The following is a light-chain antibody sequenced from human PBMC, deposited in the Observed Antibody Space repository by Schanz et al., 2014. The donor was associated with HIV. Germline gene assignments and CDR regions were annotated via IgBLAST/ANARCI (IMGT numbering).Light chain of an antibody. Sequence: EVVLTQSPGTLSLPPGERGTLSCRASQSISSSLLAWYQKKPGQAPTLLIYAASRRASGIPDRFSGSGSGADFTLTISGLEPEDFAVYYCHHYGGSFGPGTTVDYK. CDR2: AAS. CDR3: HHYGGS. J-gene: IGKJ3*01. V-gene: IGKV3-20*01. CDR1: QSISSSL.